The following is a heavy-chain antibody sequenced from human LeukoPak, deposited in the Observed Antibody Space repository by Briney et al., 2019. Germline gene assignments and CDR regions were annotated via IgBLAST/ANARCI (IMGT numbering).Heavy chain of an antibody. CDR3: AGDAMGAFDI. CDR1: GGSISSYY. V-gene: IGHV4-59*12. D-gene: IGHD2-2*01. Sequence: PSETLSLTCTVSGGSISSYYWSWIRQPPGKGLEWIGYIYYSGSTNYNPSLKSRVTISVDTSKNQFSLKLSSVTAADTAVYYCAGDAMGAFDIWGQGTMVTVSS. J-gene: IGHJ3*02. CDR2: IYYSGST.